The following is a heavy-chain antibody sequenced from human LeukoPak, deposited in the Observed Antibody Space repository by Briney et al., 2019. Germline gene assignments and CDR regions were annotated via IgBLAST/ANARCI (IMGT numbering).Heavy chain of an antibody. Sequence: PGGSLRLSCAASGFTVKSNYMSWVRQAPGKGLEWVSVIYSAGSTYYADSVEGRISISTDNSENTLYLQMNSLRAEDTDLYYCARGVDYEPYFDYWGQGTLVTVSS. CDR2: IYSAGST. D-gene: IGHD4-17*01. V-gene: IGHV3-66*01. CDR3: ARGVDYEPYFDY. J-gene: IGHJ4*02. CDR1: GFTVKSNY.